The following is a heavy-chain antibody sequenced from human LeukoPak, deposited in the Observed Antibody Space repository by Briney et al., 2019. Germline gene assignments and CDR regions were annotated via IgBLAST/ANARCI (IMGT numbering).Heavy chain of an antibody. V-gene: IGHV4-39*07. Sequence: SETLSLTCTVSGGSISSSSYYWGWIRQPPGKGLEWIGSVYYKGSTYYIPSLKSRVTISVDTSKNQFSLKLSSVTAADTAVYYCARDLGTTPGIAVAASGYWGQGTLVTVSS. CDR3: ARDLGTTPGIAVAASGY. J-gene: IGHJ4*02. D-gene: IGHD6-19*01. CDR2: VYYKGST. CDR1: GGSISSSSYY.